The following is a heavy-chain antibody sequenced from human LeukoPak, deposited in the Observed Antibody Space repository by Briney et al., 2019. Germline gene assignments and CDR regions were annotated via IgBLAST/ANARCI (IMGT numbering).Heavy chain of an antibody. D-gene: IGHD2-2*01. V-gene: IGHV1-46*01. CDR2: INPSGGST. J-gene: IGHJ5*02. CDR1: GYTITSYY. CDR3: AIDEGYCSSTSCYLVS. Sequence: GASVKVSCKASGYTITSYYMHWVRQAPGQGLEWMGIINPSGGSTSYAQKFQGRVTMTRDMSTSTVYMELSSLRSEDTAVYYCAIDEGYCSSTSCYLVSWGQGTLVTVSS.